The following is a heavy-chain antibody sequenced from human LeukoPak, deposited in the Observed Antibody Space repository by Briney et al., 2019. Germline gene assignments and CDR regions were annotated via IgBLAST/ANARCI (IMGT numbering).Heavy chain of an antibody. CDR1: GFTFSSYA. Sequence: PGGSLRLSCAASGFTFSSYAMSWVRQAPGKGLEWVSAISGSGGSTYYADSVKGRFTISRDNSKNTLYLQMNSLRADDTAVYYCARNHHNSGGRCDFWGQGTLVTVSS. CDR3: ARNHHNSGGRCDF. V-gene: IGHV3-23*01. J-gene: IGHJ4*02. CDR2: ISGSGGST. D-gene: IGHD2-15*01.